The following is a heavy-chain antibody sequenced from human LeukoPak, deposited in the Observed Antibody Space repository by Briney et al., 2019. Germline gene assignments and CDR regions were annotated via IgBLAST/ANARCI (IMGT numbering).Heavy chain of an antibody. J-gene: IGHJ4*02. D-gene: IGHD5-18*01. V-gene: IGHV4-59*12. Sequence: SETLSLTCTVSGGSISSYYWSWIRQPPGKGLEWIGYIYYSGNTKYNPSLRSRVTISVDTSKNQFSLKLSSVTAADTAVYYCARDYQGGYGDKTVDYWGQGTLVTVSS. CDR1: GGSISSYY. CDR2: IYYSGNT. CDR3: ARDYQGGYGDKTVDY.